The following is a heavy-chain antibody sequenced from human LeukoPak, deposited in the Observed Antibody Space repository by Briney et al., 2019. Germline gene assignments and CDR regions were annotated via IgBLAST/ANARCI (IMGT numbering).Heavy chain of an antibody. CDR1: GYTFTGYY. J-gene: IGHJ4*02. D-gene: IGHD3-10*01. V-gene: IGHV1-2*06. Sequence: GASVKVSCKASGYTFTGYYMHWVRQAPGQGLEWMGRINPNSGGTNYAQKFQGRVTMTRDTSISTAYVELSRLRSDDTAVYYCARDDTMVRGDFDYWGQGTLVTVSS. CDR3: ARDDTMVRGDFDY. CDR2: INPNSGGT.